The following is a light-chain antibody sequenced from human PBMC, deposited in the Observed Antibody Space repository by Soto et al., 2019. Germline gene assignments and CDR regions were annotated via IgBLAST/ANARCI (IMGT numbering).Light chain of an antibody. J-gene: IGKJ5*01. V-gene: IGKV3-15*01. Sequence: EIVMTQSPATLSVSPGERATLSCRASQSVSSNLAWHQQHPGQAPSILMYDASTRATGIPARFSGSGSGTEFTLPISSLQSEDFSVYYCQQYHNWPITFGQGTRLEI. CDR3: QQYHNWPIT. CDR1: QSVSSN. CDR2: DAS.